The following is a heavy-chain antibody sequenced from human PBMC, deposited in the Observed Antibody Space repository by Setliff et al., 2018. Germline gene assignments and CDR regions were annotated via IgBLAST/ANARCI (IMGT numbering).Heavy chain of an antibody. Sequence: HPGGSLRLSCAAAGFTFSRYWMHWIRQAPGKGLVWVSRISSDGSGTTYADSVKGRFTICRDNAKNTLDLQMNGLRSEDTAVYFCARDRTYDSRGYYPGQYGVDVWGQGTSVTVSS. CDR3: ARDRTYDSRGYYPGQYGVDV. D-gene: IGHD3-22*01. CDR1: GFTFSRYW. J-gene: IGHJ6*02. V-gene: IGHV3-74*03. CDR2: ISSDGSGT.